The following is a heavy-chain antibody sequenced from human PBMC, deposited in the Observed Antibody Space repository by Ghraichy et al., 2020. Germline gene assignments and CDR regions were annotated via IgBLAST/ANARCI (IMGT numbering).Heavy chain of an antibody. CDR3: AKDPRRQWLVYWYFDL. Sequence: GGSLRLSCAASGFTFSSYAMSWVRQAPGKGLEWVSAISGSGGSTYYADSVKGRFTISRDNSKNTLYLQMNSLRAEDTAVYYCAKDPRRQWLVYWYFDLWGRGTLVTVSS. D-gene: IGHD6-19*01. V-gene: IGHV3-23*01. CDR1: GFTFSSYA. J-gene: IGHJ2*01. CDR2: ISGSGGST.